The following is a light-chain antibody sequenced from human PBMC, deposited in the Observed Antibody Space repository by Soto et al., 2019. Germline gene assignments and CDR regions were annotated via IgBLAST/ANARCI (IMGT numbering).Light chain of an antibody. J-gene: IGKJ1*01. V-gene: IGKV3-20*01. Sequence: ESVLTQFPDTLSLSPGERATLSCRASQSLSSNSLAWYQQKRGQAPRLLIHGASSRATGIPDRFSGSGSGTDFTLTISRLEPEDFAVYYCQQYGGSPRTFGQGTKVDIK. CDR3: QQYGGSPRT. CDR2: GAS. CDR1: QSLSSNS.